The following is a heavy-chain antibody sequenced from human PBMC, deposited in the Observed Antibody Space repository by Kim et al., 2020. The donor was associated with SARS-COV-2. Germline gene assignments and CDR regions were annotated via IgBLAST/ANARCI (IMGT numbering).Heavy chain of an antibody. CDR3: ARVGTSCLDY. J-gene: IGHJ4*02. Sequence: NPTYATGFTGRFVFSLDTSVSTAYLQISGLKAEDTAVYYCARVGTSCLDYWGQGTLVTVSS. V-gene: IGHV7-4-1*02. D-gene: IGHD2-2*01. CDR2: NP.